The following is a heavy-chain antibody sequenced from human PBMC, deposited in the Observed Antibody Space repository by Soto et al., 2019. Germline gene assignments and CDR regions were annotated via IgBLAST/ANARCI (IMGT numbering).Heavy chain of an antibody. J-gene: IGHJ6*03. V-gene: IGHV3-23*01. CDR2: ISVSVGST. CDR3: ARRSTSYFYMDV. Sequence: EVQLLESGGGLVQPGGSLRLSCAASGFTFSSYAMNWVRQAPGKGLEWVSLISVSVGSTYYAESVKGRFTVSRDNSRDTLFLQMNSLRAEDTAVYYCARRSTSYFYMDVWGKGTTVTVSS. CDR1: GFTFSSYA.